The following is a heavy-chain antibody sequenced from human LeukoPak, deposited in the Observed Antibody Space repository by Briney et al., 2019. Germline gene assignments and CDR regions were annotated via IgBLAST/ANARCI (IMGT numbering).Heavy chain of an antibody. D-gene: IGHD3-10*01. J-gene: IGHJ4*02. CDR3: ARPHSGHLFDY. V-gene: IGHV3-74*01. Sequence: GGSLRLSCAASGFTFSGYWMHWVRQAPGKGLVWVSRTNRDDSDTSYADSVKGRFTISRDNAKNSLYLQMNSLRDDDTAVYYCARPHSGHLFDYWGQGTPVTVSS. CDR2: TNRDDSDT. CDR1: GFTFSGYW.